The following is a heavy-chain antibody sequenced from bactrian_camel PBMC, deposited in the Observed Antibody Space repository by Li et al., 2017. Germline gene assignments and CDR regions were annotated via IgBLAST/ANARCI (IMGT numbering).Heavy chain of an antibody. V-gene: IGHV3S53*01. CDR1: GFDYSRTC. Sequence: QLVESGGGSVQAGGSLKLACTGSGFDYSRTCTGWFRQTVGKQREGVAGIDRDGITTYAEAVKGRFTISQDNAKNTLYLQMNNLKPEDTAMYYCAAVPRYSCYSDSLSIWRGRYNWWGQGTQVTVS. J-gene: IGHJ4*01. CDR2: IDRDGIT. D-gene: IGHD3*01. CDR3: AAVPRYSCYSDSLSIWRGRYNW.